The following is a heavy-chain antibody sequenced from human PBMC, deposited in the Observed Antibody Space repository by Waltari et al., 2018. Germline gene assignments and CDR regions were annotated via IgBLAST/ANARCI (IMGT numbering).Heavy chain of an antibody. J-gene: IGHJ4*02. CDR1: GFTFSDYY. V-gene: IGHV3-11*06. Sequence: QVQLVESGGGLVKPGGSLRLSCAASGFTFSDYYMSWIRQAPGKGLEWVSYISSSSSYTNYADSVKGRFTISRDNAKNSLYLQMNSLRAEDTAVYYCARDLYYDSSGSHLNYWGQGTLVTVSS. D-gene: IGHD3-22*01. CDR2: ISSSSSYT. CDR3: ARDLYYDSSGSHLNY.